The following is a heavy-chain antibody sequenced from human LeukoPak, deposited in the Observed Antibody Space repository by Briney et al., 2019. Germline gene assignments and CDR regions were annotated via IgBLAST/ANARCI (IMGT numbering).Heavy chain of an antibody. Sequence: GGALRLSCAAPGFTLRCYLMHWVRQTPGEGVGWVSRINSDGSSTSYADSVKGRFTISRDNAKNTLYLQMNSLRAEDTAAYYCARDPYDSSGYYYAWGQGTLVTVSS. CDR2: INSDGSST. J-gene: IGHJ5*02. V-gene: IGHV3-74*01. CDR1: GFTLRCYL. CDR3: ARDPYDSSGYYYA. D-gene: IGHD3-22*01.